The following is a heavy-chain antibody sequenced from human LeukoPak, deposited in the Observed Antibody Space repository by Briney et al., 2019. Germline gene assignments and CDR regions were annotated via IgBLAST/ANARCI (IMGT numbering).Heavy chain of an antibody. D-gene: IGHD2-15*01. V-gene: IGHV3-30*18. CDR3: AKGQKDGYCSGGSCYTYYYYFYGMDV. CDR2: MSYDGSNK. J-gene: IGHJ6*02. CDR1: GFTFRSYG. Sequence: GALRLSCAASGFTFRSYGMHWVRQAPGKGLEWVAVMSYDGSNKYYADSVKGRFTISRDNSKNTLYLQMSSLRAEDTAVYYCAKGQKDGYCSGGSCYTYYYYFYGMDVWGQGTTVTVSS.